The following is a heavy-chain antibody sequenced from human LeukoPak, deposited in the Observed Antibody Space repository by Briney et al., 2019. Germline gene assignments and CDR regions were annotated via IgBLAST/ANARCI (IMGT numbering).Heavy chain of an antibody. V-gene: IGHV4-39*07. CDR3: ASPMAWAHNRRDSDY. CDR1: SGSISSSSYY. D-gene: IGHD5-24*01. Sequence: PSETLSLTCTVSSGSISSSSYYWGWIRQPPGKGLEWIGSIYYSGSAYYNPSLKSRVSISVDTSKNQFSLKLRSVTAADTAVYYCASPMAWAHNRRDSDYWGLGTLVTVSS. CDR2: IYYSGSA. J-gene: IGHJ4*02.